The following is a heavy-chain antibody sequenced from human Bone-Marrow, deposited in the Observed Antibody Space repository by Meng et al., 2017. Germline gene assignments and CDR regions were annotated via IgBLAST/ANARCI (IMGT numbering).Heavy chain of an antibody. CDR3: ARDSTGGSGSYYNNYYYGMDV. V-gene: IGHV4-38-2*02. Sequence: ESLKISCAVSGYSISSGYYWGWIRQPPGKGLEWIGSIYHSGSTYYNPSLKSRVTISVDTSKNQFSLKLSSVTAADTAVYYCARDSTGGSGSYYNNYYYGMDVWGQGTTVTVSS. CDR1: GYSISSGYY. CDR2: IYHSGST. J-gene: IGHJ6*02. D-gene: IGHD3-10*01.